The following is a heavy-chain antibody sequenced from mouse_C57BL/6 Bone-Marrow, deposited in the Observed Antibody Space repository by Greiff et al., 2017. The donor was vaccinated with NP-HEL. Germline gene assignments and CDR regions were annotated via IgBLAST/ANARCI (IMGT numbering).Heavy chain of an antibody. D-gene: IGHD1-1*01. V-gene: IGHV3-6*01. J-gene: IGHJ4*01. CDR3: ARWEYYGSSLYAMDY. CDR2: ISYDGSN. Sequence: DVQLQESGPGLVKPSQSLSLTCSVTGYSITSGYYWNWIRQFPGNKLEWMGYISYDGSNNYNPSLKNRISITRDTSKNQFFLKLNSVTTEDTATYYCARWEYYGSSLYAMDYWGQGTSVTVSS. CDR1: GYSITSGYY.